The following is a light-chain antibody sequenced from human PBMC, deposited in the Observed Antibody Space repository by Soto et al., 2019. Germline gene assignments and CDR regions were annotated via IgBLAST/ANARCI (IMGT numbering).Light chain of an antibody. CDR2: ASS. CDR1: QGISSY. CDR3: QQHYIYSLS. J-gene: IGKJ1*01. Sequence: AIRMTQSTSSFSASTGDRVTITCRASQGISSYLAWYQQKPGKAPKLLLYASSTLQSWVPSKFRDSGFWPDFTLTFLCLQSEDFATYASQQHYIYSLSFGHQTKVQIK. V-gene: IGKV1-8*01.